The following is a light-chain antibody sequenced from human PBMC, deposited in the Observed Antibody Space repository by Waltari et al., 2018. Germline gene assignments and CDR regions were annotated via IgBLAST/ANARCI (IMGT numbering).Light chain of an antibody. CDR1: RLRSYY. CDR2: GKN. CDR3: NSRDSSGNHLV. Sequence: SSELTQDPAVSVALGQTVRITGQVARLRSYYASWYQQKPGQAPGFVIYGKNNRPSGIPDRFSGSSSGDTVTLTITGAQAEDEADYYCNSRDSSGNHLVFGPGTKVTVL. V-gene: IGLV3-19*01. J-gene: IGLJ1*01.